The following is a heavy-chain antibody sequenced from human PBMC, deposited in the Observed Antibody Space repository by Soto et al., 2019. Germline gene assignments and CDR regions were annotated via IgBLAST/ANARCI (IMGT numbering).Heavy chain of an antibody. CDR1: GGSISSSDYF. CDR2: IYYRGST. Sequence: ASETLSLTCTVSGGSISSSDYFWSWIRQHPGRGLEWMGYIYYRGSTYYNPSLKGRVTISVDTSKNQFSLKLTSVTAADTAVYYCARSSYYSYGMDVWGRGTTVTVSS. J-gene: IGHJ6*02. V-gene: IGHV4-30-4*01. CDR3: ARSSYYSYGMDV.